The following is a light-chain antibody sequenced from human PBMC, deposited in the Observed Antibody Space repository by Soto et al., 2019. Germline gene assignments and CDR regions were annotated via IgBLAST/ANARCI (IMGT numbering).Light chain of an antibody. CDR2: KVS. Sequence: QSALTQPASVSGSPGQSITISCTGTSSDVGGYNYVSWFQQHPGKAPKLIIYKVSNRPSGVSHRFSGSKSGNTASLTISGLQPEDEADYYCGSYTSSTLGVFGTGTKVTVL. CDR1: SSDVGGYNY. CDR3: GSYTSSTLGV. J-gene: IGLJ1*01. V-gene: IGLV2-14*01.